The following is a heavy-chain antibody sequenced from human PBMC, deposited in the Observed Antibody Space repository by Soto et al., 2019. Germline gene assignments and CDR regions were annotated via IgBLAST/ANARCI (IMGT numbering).Heavy chain of an antibody. CDR1: GFTFGSSA. V-gene: IGHV1-58*01. CDR2: IVVASGYS. J-gene: IGHJ4*02. Sequence: LVQSGPDVKKPGTSVKVSCKTSGFTFGSSAVQWVRQVRGQRLEWIGWIVVASGYSNVAQKFQDSVSLTTDLSTNTAFMELSRLSPEDSAMYYCAADVIGVDGDFDHWGKGTLVSVSS. CDR3: AADVIGVDGDFDH. D-gene: IGHD2-8*01.